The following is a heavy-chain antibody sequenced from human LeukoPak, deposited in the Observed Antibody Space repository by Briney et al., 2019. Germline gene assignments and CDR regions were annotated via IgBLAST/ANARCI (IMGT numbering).Heavy chain of an antibody. CDR1: GDSISTYY. CDR3: ARGLPSYSSGWDAFDI. J-gene: IGHJ3*02. CDR2: IYYTGTT. V-gene: IGHV4-59*01. Sequence: PSETLSLTCTVSGDSISTYYWSWIRQPPGKGLEWLGYIYYTGTTNYNPSLKTRVTMSVDTSTNHFSLKLSSVTTADTAVYFCARGLPSYSSGWDAFDIWGQGTIVTVSS. D-gene: IGHD6-19*01.